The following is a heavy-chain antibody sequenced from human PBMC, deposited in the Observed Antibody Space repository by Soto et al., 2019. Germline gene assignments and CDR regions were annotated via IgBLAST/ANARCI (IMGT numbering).Heavy chain of an antibody. CDR2: INPSGEHT. D-gene: IGHD2-15*01. J-gene: IGHJ4*02. CDR1: GYSFKDHY. V-gene: IGHV1-46*02. Sequence: ASVKVSFKASGYSFKDHYMHWVRQAPGRGLEWVGIINPSGEHTNYAQQFRGRVAMTRDTSTSTAYMELRSLRSEDTAVYFCARISCKGGSCHFDFDHWGQGTLVTVSS. CDR3: ARISCKGGSCHFDFDH.